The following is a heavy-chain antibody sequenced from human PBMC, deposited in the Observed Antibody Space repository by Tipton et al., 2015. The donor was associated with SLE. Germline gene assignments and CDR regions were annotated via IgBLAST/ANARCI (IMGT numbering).Heavy chain of an antibody. CDR2: IYYSGST. J-gene: IGHJ3*02. V-gene: IGHV4-39*01. D-gene: IGHD3-22*01. CDR3: ARYHRAYYYDSSGPDAFDI. CDR1: GGSFSGYY. Sequence: TLSLTCAVYGGSFSGYYWGWIRQPPGKGLEWIGSIYYSGSTYYNPSLKSRVTISVDTSKNQFSLKLSSVTAADTAVYYCARYHRAYYYDSSGPDAFDIWGQGTMVTVSS.